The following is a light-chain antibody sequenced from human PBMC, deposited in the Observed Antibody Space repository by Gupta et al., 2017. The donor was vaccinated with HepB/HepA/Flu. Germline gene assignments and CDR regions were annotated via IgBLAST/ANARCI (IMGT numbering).Light chain of an antibody. J-gene: IGLJ1*01. CDR3: HAWASSTAQVV. CDR2: QDS. V-gene: IGLV3-1*01. CDR1: KLGDKY. Sequence: SYELTQPPSVSVSPGQTASITCSGDKLGDKYACWYQQKPGQSPVLVIYQDSKRPSGIPERFSGSNSGNTATLTISGTQAMDEADYFCHAWASSTAQVVFGGGTKLTVL.